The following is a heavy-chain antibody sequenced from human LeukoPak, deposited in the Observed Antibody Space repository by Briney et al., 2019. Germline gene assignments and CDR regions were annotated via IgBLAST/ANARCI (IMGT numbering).Heavy chain of an antibody. V-gene: IGHV3-48*03. CDR3: ANSPFWSGYSPRHY. D-gene: IGHD3-3*01. CDR1: ALTFSSYE. Sequence: PGGSLRLSCAAYALTFSSYEMNWARQAPGKGLEGVSYISSSRSTIYYADSVKGRFTISRDNAKNAPYLQMNSLRAEDTAVYYCANSPFWSGYSPRHYWGQRPLLTVSS. CDR2: ISSSRSTI. J-gene: IGHJ4*02.